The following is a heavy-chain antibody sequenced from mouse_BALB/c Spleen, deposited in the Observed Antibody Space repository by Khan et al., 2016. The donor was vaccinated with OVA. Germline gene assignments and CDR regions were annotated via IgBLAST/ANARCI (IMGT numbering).Heavy chain of an antibody. CDR2: ISSDGDYT. V-gene: IGHV5-9-3*01. D-gene: IGHD2-5*01. J-gene: IGHJ3*02. Sequence: EVELVESGGGLVKPGGSLKLSCEVSGFTFSTYAMSWVRQTPEKRLEWVTSISSDGDYTFYLDSVTGRFTISRDNAKNTLYLEMSSLRSDDTAMFCCARSPYSNFGYWGQGTLVTVSA. CDR1: GFTFSTYA. CDR3: ARSPYSNFGY.